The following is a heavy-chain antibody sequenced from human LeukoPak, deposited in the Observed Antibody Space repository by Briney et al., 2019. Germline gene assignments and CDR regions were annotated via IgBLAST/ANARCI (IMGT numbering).Heavy chain of an antibody. Sequence: PGGSLRLSCAASGFAVSSNYMSWVRQAPGKGTEWVSVIYSGGSTYYADSVKGRFTMSRDNSKNTLYLQMNSLRAEDTAVYYCARVQSSSGWFVDYWGQGTLVTVSS. CDR3: ARVQSSSGWFVDY. V-gene: IGHV3-53*01. CDR2: IYSGGST. J-gene: IGHJ4*02. D-gene: IGHD6-19*01. CDR1: GFAVSSNY.